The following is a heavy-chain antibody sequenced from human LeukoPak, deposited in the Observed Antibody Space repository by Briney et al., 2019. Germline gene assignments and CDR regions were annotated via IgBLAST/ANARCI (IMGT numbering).Heavy chain of an antibody. J-gene: IGHJ4*02. CDR3: ARVKRWLQFSFDY. D-gene: IGHD5-24*01. V-gene: IGHV1-2*02. CDR2: INPNSGGT. Sequence: EASVKVSCKASGYTFTGYYMHWVRQAPGQGLEWMGWINPNSGGTNYAQKFQGRVTMTRDTSISTAYMELSRLRSDDTAVYYCARVKRWLQFSFDYWGQGTLVTVSS. CDR1: GYTFTGYY.